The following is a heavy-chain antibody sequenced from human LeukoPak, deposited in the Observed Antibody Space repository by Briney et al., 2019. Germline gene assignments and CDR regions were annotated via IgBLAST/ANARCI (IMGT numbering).Heavy chain of an antibody. J-gene: IGHJ4*02. D-gene: IGHD6-13*01. CDR3: ATLVIAAAGTDY. CDR1: GYTLTELS. CDR2: FDHEDGET. Sequence: ASVKVSCKVSGYTLTELSMHWVRQAPGKGLEWMGGFDHEDGETIYAQKFQGRVTMTEDTSTDTAYMELSSLRSEDTAVYYCATLVIAAAGTDYWGQGTLVTVSS. V-gene: IGHV1-24*01.